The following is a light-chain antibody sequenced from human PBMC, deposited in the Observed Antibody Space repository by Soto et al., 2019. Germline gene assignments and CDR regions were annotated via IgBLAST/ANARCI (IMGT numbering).Light chain of an antibody. CDR2: AAS. Sequence: IQMTQSPSSLSASVGDRVTITCRASQDVSSYLVWYQQKPGKAPDLLIYAASTLQSGVPVRFSGSGSGTEFTLTISSLQPEDFATYYCQQYNNWPPYTFGQGTKLEI. CDR3: QQYNNWPPYT. J-gene: IGKJ2*01. V-gene: IGKV1-9*01. CDR1: QDVSSY.